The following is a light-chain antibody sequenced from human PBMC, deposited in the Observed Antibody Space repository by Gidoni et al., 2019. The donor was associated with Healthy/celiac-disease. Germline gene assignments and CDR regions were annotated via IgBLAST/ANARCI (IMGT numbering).Light chain of an antibody. CDR3: QQYDNRPPAYT. V-gene: IGKV1-33*01. CDR2: DAS. CDR1: QDISNY. J-gene: IGKJ2*01. Sequence: DIQMTQSPSSLSASVGDRVTITCQASQDISNYLNWYQQKPGKAPKLLIYDASNLETGVPSRFSGSGSGTEFTFTISSLQPEDIATYYCQQYDNRPPAYTFXQXTKLEIK.